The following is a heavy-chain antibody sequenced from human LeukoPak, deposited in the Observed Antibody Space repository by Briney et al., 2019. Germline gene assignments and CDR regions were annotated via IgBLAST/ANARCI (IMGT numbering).Heavy chain of an antibody. V-gene: IGHV1-2*02. CDR2: INPNSGGT. Sequence: ASVKVSCKASGYTFTGYYMHWVRQAPGQGLEWMGWINPNSGGTNYAQKFQGRVTMTRDTSISTAYMELSRLRSDDTAVYYCARLYKTTASNWFDPWGQGTLVTVSS. D-gene: IGHD4-11*01. CDR3: ARLYKTTASNWFDP. J-gene: IGHJ5*02. CDR1: GYTFTGYY.